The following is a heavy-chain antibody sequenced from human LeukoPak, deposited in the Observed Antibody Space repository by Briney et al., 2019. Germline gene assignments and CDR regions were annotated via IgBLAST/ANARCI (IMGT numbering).Heavy chain of an antibody. V-gene: IGHV3-66*01. CDR1: GFTVSSNY. D-gene: IGHD2-2*01. Sequence: GGSLRLSCAASGFTVSSNYMSWVRQAPGKGLEWVSVIXXXXSTYYADSVKGRFTISRDNSKNTLYLQVNSLRAEDTAVYYCARDQERFYQLPSYYYYYGMDVWGQGTTVTVSS. J-gene: IGHJ6*02. CDR2: IXXXXST. CDR3: ARDQERFYQLPSYYYYYGMDV.